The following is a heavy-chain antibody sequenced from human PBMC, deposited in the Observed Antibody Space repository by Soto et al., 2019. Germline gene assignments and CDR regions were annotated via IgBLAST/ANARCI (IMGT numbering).Heavy chain of an antibody. CDR1: GFTFSSYA. V-gene: IGHV3-23*01. D-gene: IGHD3-3*01. CDR2: ISGSGGST. Sequence: EVQLLESGGGLVQPGGSLRLSCAASGFTFSSYAMSWVRQAPGKGREWVSAISGSGGSTYYADSVKGRFTISRDNSKNTLYLQMNSLRAEDTAVYYCAKFSTVLRFLEWLSLCDYWGQGTLVTVSS. CDR3: AKFSTVLRFLEWLSLCDY. J-gene: IGHJ4*02.